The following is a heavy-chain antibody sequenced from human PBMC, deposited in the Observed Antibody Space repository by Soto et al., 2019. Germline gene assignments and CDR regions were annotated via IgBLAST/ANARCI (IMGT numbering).Heavy chain of an antibody. D-gene: IGHD4-17*01. CDR3: ARFETAEYAVTEEY. CDR2: ISSNSEHI. J-gene: IGHJ4*02. V-gene: IGHV3-21*02. CDR1: GFSFSSYS. Sequence: EVQLVESGGGLAKPGGSLRLSCTASGFSFSSYSMNWVRQAPGKGLEWVSSISSNSEHILYADTLKGRFAISRDNGTTSLFLEMNSLSVDDTGLYFCARFETAEYAVTEEYWGQGTLVTVSS.